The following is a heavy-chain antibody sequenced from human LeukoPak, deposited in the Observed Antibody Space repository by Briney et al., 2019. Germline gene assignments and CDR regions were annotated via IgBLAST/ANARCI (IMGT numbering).Heavy chain of an antibody. Sequence: SETLSLTCTVSGGSISSYYWSWIRQPPGKGLEWIGYIYYSGSTNYNPSPKSRVTISVDTSKNQFSLKLSSVTAADTAVYYCAGYSSSFDYWGQGTLVTVSS. V-gene: IGHV4-59*01. CDR2: IYYSGST. CDR1: GGSISSYY. CDR3: AGYSSSFDY. D-gene: IGHD6-6*01. J-gene: IGHJ4*02.